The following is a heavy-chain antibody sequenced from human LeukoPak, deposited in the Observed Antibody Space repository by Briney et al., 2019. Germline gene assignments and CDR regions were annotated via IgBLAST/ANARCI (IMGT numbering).Heavy chain of an antibody. CDR1: GFSFGSYG. Sequence: GGSLRLSCAASGFSFGSYGMHWVRQAPGKGLEWVAVIWYDGSNKYYADSVKGRSTISRDNSKNTLYLQMNSLRAEDTAVYYCARDPNLDYWGQGTLVTVSS. CDR3: ARDPNLDY. CDR2: IWYDGSNK. J-gene: IGHJ4*02. V-gene: IGHV3-33*01.